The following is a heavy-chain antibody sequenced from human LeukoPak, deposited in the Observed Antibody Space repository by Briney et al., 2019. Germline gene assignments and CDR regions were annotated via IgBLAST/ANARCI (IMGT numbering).Heavy chain of an antibody. CDR2: IYTSGST. D-gene: IGHD6-6*01. CDR3: AREGTQEYSSSGWFDP. J-gene: IGHJ5*02. CDR1: GGSISSYY. Sequence: SETLSLTCTVSGGSISSYYWSWIRQPAGKGLEWIGRIYTSGSTNYNPSLKSRVTMSVDTSKNQFSLELSSVTAADTAVYYCAREGTQEYSSSGWFDPWGQGTLVTVSS. V-gene: IGHV4-4*07.